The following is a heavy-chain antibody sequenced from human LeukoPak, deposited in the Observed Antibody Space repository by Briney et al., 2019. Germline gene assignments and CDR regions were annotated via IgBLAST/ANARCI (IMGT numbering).Heavy chain of an antibody. V-gene: IGHV3-74*01. J-gene: IGHJ1*01. CDR1: GFTFSTYW. Sequence: GGSLRPSCAASGFTFSTYWMHWVRQAPGRGLVWVSRIKSDGSTNYADSVKGRFTISRDNANNTLSLQMNSLRPEDTGVYYCARAPSEIGGYYPEYFRHWGQGTLVTVSS. D-gene: IGHD3-22*01. CDR3: ARAPSEIGGYYPEYFRH. CDR2: IKSDGST.